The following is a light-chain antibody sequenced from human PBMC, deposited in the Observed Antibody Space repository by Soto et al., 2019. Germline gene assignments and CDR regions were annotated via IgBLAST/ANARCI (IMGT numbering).Light chain of an antibody. CDR1: NIGGKN. CDR2: RDS. CDR3: QVWDSNTAV. V-gene: IGLV3-9*01. J-gene: IGLJ3*02. Sequence: SYELTQPLSVSVALGQTARFTCGGNNIGGKNVHWYQQKPGQAPVLVIYRDSSRPPGIPERFSGSNSGNTATLTISRAQAGDEADYYCQVWDSNTAVFGGGTKLTVL.